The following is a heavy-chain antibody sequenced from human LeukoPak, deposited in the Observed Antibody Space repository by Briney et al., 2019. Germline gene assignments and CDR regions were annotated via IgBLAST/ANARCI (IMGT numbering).Heavy chain of an antibody. CDR1: GYTLTGYY. CDR3: ARGGYNWNDSDAFDI. V-gene: IGHV1-2*02. J-gene: IGHJ3*02. Sequence: ASVKVSCKASGYTLTGYYMHWVRQAPGQGLEWMGWINPNSGGTNYAQKFQARVTMTRDTSISTAYMELSRLRSDDTAVYYCARGGYNWNDSDAFDIWGQGTMVTVSS. D-gene: IGHD1-1*01. CDR2: INPNSGGT.